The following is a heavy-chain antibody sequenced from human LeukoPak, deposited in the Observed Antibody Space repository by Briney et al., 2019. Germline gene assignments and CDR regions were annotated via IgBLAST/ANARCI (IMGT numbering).Heavy chain of an antibody. CDR2: ISFDGSDK. CDR1: GFTFSYYA. D-gene: IGHD2-2*01. Sequence: PGRPLRLSCAASGFTFSYYAMHWVRQATGTGLEWVSVISFDGSDKYYADSVMSRFTITRDNSKNTLYLQMNSPRPEDTAVYYCARDQFKMDCGSITCPPSGWGQGTLVTVSS. J-gene: IGHJ4*02. V-gene: IGHV3-30*01. CDR3: ARDQFKMDCGSITCPPSG.